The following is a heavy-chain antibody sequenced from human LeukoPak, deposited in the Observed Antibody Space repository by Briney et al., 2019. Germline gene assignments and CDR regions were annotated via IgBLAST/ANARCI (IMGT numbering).Heavy chain of an antibody. Sequence: SETLSLTCTVSGDSISSSSYYWGWIRQPPGKGLEWIGSIYYSGTTYYNPALKSRVTISLDTSKNQFSLKLSSVTAADTAVYYCARGLGGWLRLFDYWGQGTLVTVSS. J-gene: IGHJ4*02. D-gene: IGHD6-19*01. CDR1: GDSISSSSYY. CDR2: IYYSGTT. V-gene: IGHV4-39*07. CDR3: ARGLGGWLRLFDY.